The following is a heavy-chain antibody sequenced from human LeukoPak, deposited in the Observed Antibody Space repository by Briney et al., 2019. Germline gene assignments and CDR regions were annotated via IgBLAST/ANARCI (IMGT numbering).Heavy chain of an antibody. D-gene: IGHD3-3*01. CDR1: GGSISSYY. CDR3: ARQETIFGFFDY. CDR2: IYTSGST. V-gene: IGHV4-4*09. J-gene: IGHJ4*02. Sequence: SETLSLTCTVSGGSISSYYWSWIRQPPGKGLEWIGYIYTSGSTNYNPSPKSRVTISVDTSKNQFSLKLSSVTAADTAVYYCARQETIFGFFDYWGQGTLVTVSS.